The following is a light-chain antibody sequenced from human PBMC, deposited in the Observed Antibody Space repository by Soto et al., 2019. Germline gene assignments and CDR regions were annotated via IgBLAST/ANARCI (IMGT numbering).Light chain of an antibody. V-gene: IGKV1-39*01. CDR3: QQSYSTPPYT. Sequence: DIPMTQSPSSLSASVGDRVTITCRASQTIGIYLNWYQQKPKTAPKLLIFAASILQRGVPSRFSGSGSGTDFTLTISTPQPEDVAIYYCQQSYSTPPYTFGQGTKMEIK. CDR2: AAS. J-gene: IGKJ2*01. CDR1: QTIGIY.